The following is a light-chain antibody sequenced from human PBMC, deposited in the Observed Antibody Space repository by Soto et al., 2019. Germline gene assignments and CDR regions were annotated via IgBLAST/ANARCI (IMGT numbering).Light chain of an antibody. CDR3: SLTYTSGRV. CDR1: TGVVTSGHW. V-gene: IGLV7-46*01. CDR2: DTT. Sequence: QAVVTQEPSLTVSPGGTVTLTCGSSTGVVTSGHWPYWFQQKPGQAPRTLIYDTTNKHSWTPARXXXXXXXGXXALXXSSAQPEDEAEYYCSLTYTSGRVFGGGTKLTVL. J-gene: IGLJ2*01.